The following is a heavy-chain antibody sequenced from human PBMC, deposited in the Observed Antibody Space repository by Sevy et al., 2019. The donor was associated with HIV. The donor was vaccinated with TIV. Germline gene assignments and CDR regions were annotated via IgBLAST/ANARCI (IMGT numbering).Heavy chain of an antibody. D-gene: IGHD5-12*01. J-gene: IGHJ4*02. CDR1: GYTFIGYY. CDR3: ARGFSGYDLFPSGFDY. V-gene: IGHV1-2*02. Sequence: ASVKVSCKASGYTFIGYYMHWVRQTPGQGLEWVGWINTLSGGTNYAQKFQGRATMTRDTSISTAYMEVTRLRSDDTAVFYCARGFSGYDLFPSGFDYWGQGTLVTVSS. CDR2: INTLSGGT.